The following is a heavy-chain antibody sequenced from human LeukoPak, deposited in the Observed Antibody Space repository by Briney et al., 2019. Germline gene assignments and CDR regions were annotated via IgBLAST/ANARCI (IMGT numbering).Heavy chain of an antibody. CDR3: ARGSRELYYFDY. CDR1: GGSISSYY. CDR2: IYYSGST. V-gene: IGHV4-59*01. Sequence: PSETLSLTCTVSGGSISSYYWGWIRQPPGKGLEWIGYIYYSGSTKYNPSLKSRVTISVDASKTQFSLKLNSVTAADTAVYYCARGSRELYYFDYWGQGTLVTVSS. D-gene: IGHD1-7*01. J-gene: IGHJ4*02.